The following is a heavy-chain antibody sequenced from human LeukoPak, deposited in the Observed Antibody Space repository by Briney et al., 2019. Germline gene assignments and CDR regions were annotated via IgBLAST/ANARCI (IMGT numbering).Heavy chain of an antibody. V-gene: IGHV4-39*07. J-gene: IGHJ4*02. CDR2: IYYSGST. CDR1: GGSISSSSYY. CDR3: ARATSSSWLVGVAFDY. Sequence: SETLSLTCTVSGGSISSSSYYWGWIRQPPGKGLEWIGSIYYSGSTYYNPSLKSRVTISVDTSKNQFSLKLSSVTAADTAVYYCARATSSSWLVGVAFDYWGQGTLVTVSS. D-gene: IGHD6-13*01.